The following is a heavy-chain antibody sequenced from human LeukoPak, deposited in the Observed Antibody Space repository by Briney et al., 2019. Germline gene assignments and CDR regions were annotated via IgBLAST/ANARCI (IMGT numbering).Heavy chain of an antibody. J-gene: IGHJ4*02. CDR2: IFYSGST. CDR3: ARTVVVVAATPLDYFDY. CDR1: GRSISSGGYY. D-gene: IGHD2-15*01. Sequence: SQTLSLTCTVSGRSISSGGYYWSWIRQHPGKGLEWFGYIFYSGSTYYNPSLKSRVTISVETSKNQFSLKLSSVTAAGTAVYYCARTVVVVAATPLDYFDYWGQGTLVTVSS. V-gene: IGHV4-31*03.